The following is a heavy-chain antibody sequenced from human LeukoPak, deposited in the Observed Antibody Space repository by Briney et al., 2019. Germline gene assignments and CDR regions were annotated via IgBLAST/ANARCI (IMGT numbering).Heavy chain of an antibody. CDR2: ISSSSSYI. V-gene: IGHV3-21*01. J-gene: IGHJ4*02. Sequence: KPGGSLRLSCAASGFTFSSYSMNWVRQAPGKGLEWVSSISSSSSYIYYADSVKGRFTISTDNAKNSLYLQMNSLRAEDTAVYYCARDGGGYDWDLDYWRQGTLVTVSS. D-gene: IGHD5-12*01. CDR1: GFTFSSYS. CDR3: ARDGGGYDWDLDY.